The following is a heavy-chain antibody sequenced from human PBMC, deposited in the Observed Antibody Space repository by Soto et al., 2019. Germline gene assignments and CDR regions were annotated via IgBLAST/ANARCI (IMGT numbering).Heavy chain of an antibody. Sequence: PSETLSLTCTVSGGSISSYYWNWIRQPPGKGLEWIGDIYYSGSTNYNPSLKSRVTISVDPSKNQFSLKLSSVTAADTAVYYCARRAAGTGWFDPWGQGTLVTVSS. CDR1: GGSISSYY. J-gene: IGHJ5*02. D-gene: IGHD6-13*01. CDR3: ARRAAGTGWFDP. CDR2: IYYSGST. V-gene: IGHV4-59*08.